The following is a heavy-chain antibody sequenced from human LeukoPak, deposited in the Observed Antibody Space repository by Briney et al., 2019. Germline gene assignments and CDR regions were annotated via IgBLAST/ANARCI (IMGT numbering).Heavy chain of an antibody. D-gene: IGHD3-16*01. CDR1: GGSFSGYY. J-gene: IGHJ4*02. Sequence: SETLSLTCAVYGGSFSGYYWSWIRQPPGKGLEWIGEINHSGSTNYNPSLKSRVTISVDTSKNQFSLKLSSVTAADTAVYYCAKDLGLSLVTHPNYWGQGTLVTVSS. V-gene: IGHV4-34*01. CDR3: AKDLGLSLVTHPNY. CDR2: INHSGST.